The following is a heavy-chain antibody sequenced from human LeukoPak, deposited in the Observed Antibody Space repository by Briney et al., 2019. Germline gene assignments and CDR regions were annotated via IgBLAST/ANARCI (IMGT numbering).Heavy chain of an antibody. CDR3: ARKPAAGSFDY. V-gene: IGHV4-38-2*02. CDR2: IYHSGST. Sequence: TSETLSLTCTVSGYSISSGYYWGWIRQPPGKGLEWIGSIYHSGSTYYNPSLKSRVTISVDTSKNQFSLKLSSVTAADTAVYYCARKPAAGSFDYWGQGTLVTVSS. J-gene: IGHJ4*02. CDR1: GYSISSGYY. D-gene: IGHD6-13*01.